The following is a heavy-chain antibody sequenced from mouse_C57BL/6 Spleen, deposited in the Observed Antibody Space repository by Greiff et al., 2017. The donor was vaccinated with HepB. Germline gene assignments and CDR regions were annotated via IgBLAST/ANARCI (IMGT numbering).Heavy chain of an antibody. CDR1: GYTFTNYW. V-gene: IGHV1-63*01. J-gene: IGHJ4*01. CDR2: IYPGGGYT. D-gene: IGHD1-1*01. CDR3: ARGRSSYGYYAMDY. Sequence: VKLVESGAELVRPGTSVKMSCKASGYTFTNYWIGWAKQRPGHGLEWIGDIYPGGGYTNYNEKFKGKATLTADKSSSTAYMQFSSLTSEDSAIYYCARGRSSYGYYAMDYWGQGTSVTVSS.